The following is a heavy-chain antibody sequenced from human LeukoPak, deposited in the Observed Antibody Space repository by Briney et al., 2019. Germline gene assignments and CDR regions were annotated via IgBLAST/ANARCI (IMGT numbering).Heavy chain of an antibody. Sequence: GGSLRLSCAASGFTFSSYAMSWVRQAPGKGLEWVSAIRGSGGSTYYADSVKGRFTISRDNSKNTLYLQMNSLRAEDTAVYYCAKERRAYCSSTSCSHFDYWGQGTLVTVSS. CDR3: AKERRAYCSSTSCSHFDY. CDR2: IRGSGGST. D-gene: IGHD2-2*01. J-gene: IGHJ4*02. V-gene: IGHV3-23*01. CDR1: GFTFSSYA.